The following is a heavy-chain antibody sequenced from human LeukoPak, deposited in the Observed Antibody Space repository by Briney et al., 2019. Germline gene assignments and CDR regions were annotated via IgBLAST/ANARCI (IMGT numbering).Heavy chain of an antibody. CDR2: ISSSGSTI. Sequence: GGSLRLSCAASGFTFSDYYMSWIRQAPGKGLEWVSYISSSGSTIYYADSVKGRFTISRDNAKNSLYLQMNSLRAEDTAVYYCARGVVVVAATPPYLDYWGQGTLVTVSS. CDR1: GFTFSDYY. J-gene: IGHJ4*02. D-gene: IGHD2-15*01. CDR3: ARGVVVVAATPPYLDY. V-gene: IGHV3-11*01.